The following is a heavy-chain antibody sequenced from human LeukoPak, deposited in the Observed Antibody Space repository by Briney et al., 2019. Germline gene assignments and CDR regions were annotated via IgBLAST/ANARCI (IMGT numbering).Heavy chain of an antibody. CDR3: ARYSSTWPYWYFDL. CDR2: ISHSGST. CDR1: VAPTGGVGYP. J-gene: IGHJ2*01. V-gene: IGHV4-30-2*01. D-gene: IGHD6-6*01. Sequence: KPSETLSLTSPFSVAPTGGVGYPGTGIRNPQGRALEGFGYISHSGSTYYSPSLKSRVTISVDRSKNQFSLKLTSVTAADTAVYYCARYSSTWPYWYFDLWGRGTLVTVSS.